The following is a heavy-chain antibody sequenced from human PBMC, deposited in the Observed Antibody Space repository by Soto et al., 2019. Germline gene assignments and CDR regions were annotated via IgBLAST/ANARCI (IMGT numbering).Heavy chain of an antibody. V-gene: IGHV3-23*01. J-gene: IGHJ4*02. Sequence: EVQPLETGGGLVQHLGSLRLSCATSGFTFSSYAISCVRHAPGKGREWVSAISGSGGSTYYADSVKGRFTISRDNSSNKLYLKMTGLRAEDTAVYYCATGFGYGDYPYGFGGQGTLVTVSS. CDR2: ISGSGGST. D-gene: IGHD4-17*01. CDR3: ATGFGYGDYPYGF. CDR1: GFTFSSYA.